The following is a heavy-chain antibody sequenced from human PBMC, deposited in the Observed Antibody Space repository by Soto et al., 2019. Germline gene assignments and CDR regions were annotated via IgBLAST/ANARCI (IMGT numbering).Heavy chain of an antibody. CDR2: INVYKGNT. V-gene: IGHV1-18*01. Sequence: QVQLVQSGAEVKKPGASVKVSCKASGYTLSNYGITWVRQAPGQGLEWMGWINVYKGNTNYAQKLQGRVTMTTETLPSTAYMELRSLTPDDAALYCCASGPGRYGEYWGRGTLVTVSS. J-gene: IGHJ4*02. D-gene: IGHD3-10*01. CDR3: ASGPGRYGEY. CDR1: GYTLSNYG.